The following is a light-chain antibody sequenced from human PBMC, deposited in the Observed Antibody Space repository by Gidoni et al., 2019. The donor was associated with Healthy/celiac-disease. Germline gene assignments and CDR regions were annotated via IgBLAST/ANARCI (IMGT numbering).Light chain of an antibody. CDR2: WAA. J-gene: IGKJ1*01. CDR3: QQYYSTPVA. V-gene: IGKV4-1*01. Sequence: DIVMTQSPDSLAVSLGERATINCKSSQSVLYSSNNKNYLAWYQQKPGQPPKLLIYWAATRESGVPDRFSGSGSGTDVTLTISSLQAEDVAVYYGQQYYSTPVAFGQGTKVEIK. CDR1: QSVLYSSNNKNY.